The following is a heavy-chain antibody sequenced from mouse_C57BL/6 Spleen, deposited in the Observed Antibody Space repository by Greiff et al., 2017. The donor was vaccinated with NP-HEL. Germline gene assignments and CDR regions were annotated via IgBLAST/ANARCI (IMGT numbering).Heavy chain of an antibody. CDR3: ARWGTTVVARDY. CDR2: IDPSDSYT. CDR1: GYTFTSYW. J-gene: IGHJ2*01. D-gene: IGHD1-1*01. Sequence: QVQLQQPGAELVKPGASVKLSCKASGYTFTSYWMQWVKQRPGQGLEWIGEIDPSDSYTNYNQKFKGKATLTVDTSSSTAYMQHSSLTSEDSAVYYCARWGTTVVARDYWGKGTTLTVSS. V-gene: IGHV1-50*01.